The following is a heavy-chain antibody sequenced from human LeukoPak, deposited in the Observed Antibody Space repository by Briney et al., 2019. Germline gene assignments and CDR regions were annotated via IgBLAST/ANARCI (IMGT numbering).Heavy chain of an antibody. CDR3: AKDRRYYDSSGYSHTLDY. CDR2: ISGSGGST. D-gene: IGHD3-22*01. CDR1: GFTFSSYA. Sequence: GGSLRLSCAASGFTFSSYAMSWVRQAPGKGLEWVSAISGSGGSTYYADSVKGRFTISRDNSKNTLYLQMNSLRAEDTAVYYCAKDRRYYDSSGYSHTLDYWGQRTLVTVSS. V-gene: IGHV3-23*01. J-gene: IGHJ4*02.